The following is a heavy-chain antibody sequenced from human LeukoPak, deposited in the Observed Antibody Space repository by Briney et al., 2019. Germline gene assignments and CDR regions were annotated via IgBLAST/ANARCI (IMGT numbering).Heavy chain of an antibody. CDR2: IYPGDSDT. CDR3: ARGIYSLNWFDP. V-gene: IGHV5-51*01. Sequence: GESLKISCQGSGCTLINYWIAWVRQTPGKGLEWMGVIYPGDSDTRYSPSFQGQDTISPDKSISIAYLQWNSLKASDTAVYYCARGIYSLNWFDPWGQGTLVTVSS. J-gene: IGHJ5*02. CDR1: GCTLINYW. D-gene: IGHD2-21*01.